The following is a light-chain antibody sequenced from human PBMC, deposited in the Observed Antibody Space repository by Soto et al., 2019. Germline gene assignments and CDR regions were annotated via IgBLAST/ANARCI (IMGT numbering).Light chain of an antibody. CDR1: QSLLHITGETF. CDR2: AAS. CDR3: LQDYTFPYT. Sequence: DVLMTQTPLSLSFAPGQPASISCKSSQSLLHITGETFLFWYQQKPGKAPKLLIYAASSLQPGVPSRFSGRGSATDFTLTITSLQPEDFATYYCLQDYTFPYTFGQGTKVDI. J-gene: IGKJ2*01. V-gene: IGKV2-29*01.